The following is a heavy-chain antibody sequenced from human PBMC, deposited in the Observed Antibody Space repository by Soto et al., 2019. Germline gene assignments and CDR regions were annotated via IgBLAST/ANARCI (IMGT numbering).Heavy chain of an antibody. CDR2: ISWDDDK. CDR1: GFSLSTGGVG. D-gene: IGHD2-21*02. Sequence: QITLKESGPSLVKPTQTLTLTCTFSGFSLSTGGVGVGWIRQPPGKALEWLALISWDDDKRYSPSLRSRLTVTKDTSKNQVVLTMTNMDPVDTATYYCAHSRCGGDCLQSYSSHYYYGMVVWGQGTTVTVSS. CDR3: AHSRCGGDCLQSYSSHYYYGMVV. J-gene: IGHJ6*02. V-gene: IGHV2-5*02.